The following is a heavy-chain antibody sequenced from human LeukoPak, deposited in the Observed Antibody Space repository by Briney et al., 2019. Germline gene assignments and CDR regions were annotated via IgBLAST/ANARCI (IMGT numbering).Heavy chain of an antibody. CDR3: ARDRDYDSSFDY. CDR2: INPNSGGT. J-gene: IGHJ4*02. V-gene: IGHV1-2*02. CDR1: GYTFTGYY. D-gene: IGHD3-22*01. Sequence: ASVKVSCKASGYTFTGYYMHWVRQAPGQGLEWMGWINPNSGGTNYAQKFQGRVTMTRDTSISTAYMELSRLRSDDTAVYYCARDRDYDSSFDYCGQGTLVTVSS.